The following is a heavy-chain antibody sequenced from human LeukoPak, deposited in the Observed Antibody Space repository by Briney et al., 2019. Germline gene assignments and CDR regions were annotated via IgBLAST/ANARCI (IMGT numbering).Heavy chain of an antibody. V-gene: IGHV3-23*01. Sequence: SGGSLRLSWATSGFTFNNYVMNVVRQAPGEGREVGGSIRWGGHTTYYAASAKGRFTISRDNSQNTLYLQMNSLRAEDTAVYYCARDYADYVGYFFFDYWGQGTLVTVSS. CDR3: ARDYADYVGYFFFDY. D-gene: IGHD4-17*01. CDR2: IRWGGHTT. J-gene: IGHJ4*02. CDR1: GFTFNNYV.